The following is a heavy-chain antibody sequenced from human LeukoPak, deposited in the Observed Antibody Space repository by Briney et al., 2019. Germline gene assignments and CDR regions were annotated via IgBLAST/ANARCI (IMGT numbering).Heavy chain of an antibody. CDR1: GFTFSSYS. Sequence: GGSLRLSCAASGFTFSSYSMNWGRQAPGKGLEWVSSISSSSSYIYYADSVKGRLTISRDNAKNSLYLQMNSLRAEDTAVYYCARLSTSRPFDPWGQGTLVTVSS. CDR2: ISSSSSYI. V-gene: IGHV3-21*01. CDR3: ARLSTSRPFDP. J-gene: IGHJ5*02. D-gene: IGHD2/OR15-2a*01.